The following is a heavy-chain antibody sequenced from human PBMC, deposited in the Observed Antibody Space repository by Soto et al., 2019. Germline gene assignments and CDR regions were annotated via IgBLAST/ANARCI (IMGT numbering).Heavy chain of an antibody. CDR2: ISGSGGST. Sequence: GGSLRLSCAASGFTFSSYAMSWVRQAPGKGLEWVSAISGSGGSTYYADSVKGRFTISRDNSKNTLYLQMNSLRAEDTAVYYCAKLYPTYYDFWSGYLDYWGQGTLVTAPQ. CDR3: AKLYPTYYDFWSGYLDY. D-gene: IGHD3-3*01. J-gene: IGHJ4*02. V-gene: IGHV3-23*01. CDR1: GFTFSSYA.